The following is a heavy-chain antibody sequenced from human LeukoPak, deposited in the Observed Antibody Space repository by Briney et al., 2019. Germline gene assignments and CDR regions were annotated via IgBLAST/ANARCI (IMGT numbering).Heavy chain of an antibody. J-gene: IGHJ5*02. CDR3: ARDLFCFGGGCYHRFVS. CDR1: GDSIISGNW. V-gene: IGHV4-4*02. CDR2: IYYSGSI. Sequence: SGTLSLTCGVSGDSIISGNWWSWVRQPPGKGLEWIGEIYYSGSIKYNPSLESRVTISVDKSKNQFSLNLSSVTAADTAVYFCARDLFCFGGGCYHRFVSWGRGTLVTDSS. D-gene: IGHD2-15*01.